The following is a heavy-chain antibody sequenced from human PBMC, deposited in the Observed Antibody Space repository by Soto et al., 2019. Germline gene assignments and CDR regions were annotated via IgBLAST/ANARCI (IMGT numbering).Heavy chain of an antibody. D-gene: IGHD2-15*01. CDR3: ALEWGVCSGGSCPNDY. Sequence: QVQLVQSGAEVKKPGSLVKVSCKASGGTFSSYAISWVRQAPGQGLEWMGGIIPIFGTANYAQKFQGRVTITADKSTNTAYMELSSLRSEDTAVYYCALEWGVCSGGSCPNDYWGQGTLVTVSS. J-gene: IGHJ4*02. CDR1: GGTFSSYA. CDR2: IIPIFGTA. V-gene: IGHV1-69*06.